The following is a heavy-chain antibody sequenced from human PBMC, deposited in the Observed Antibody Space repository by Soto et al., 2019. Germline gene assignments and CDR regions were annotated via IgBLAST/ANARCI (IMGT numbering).Heavy chain of an antibody. D-gene: IGHD3-3*01. Sequence: GASVKVSCKASGYTFTSYGISWVRQAPGQGLEWMGGFDPEDGETIYAQKFQGRVTMTEDTSTDTAYMELSSLRSEDTAVYYCASLTIFGVVTLGPYYYYGMDVWGQGTTVTVSS. CDR2: FDPEDGET. J-gene: IGHJ6*02. CDR1: GYTFTSYG. CDR3: ASLTIFGVVTLGPYYYYGMDV. V-gene: IGHV1-24*01.